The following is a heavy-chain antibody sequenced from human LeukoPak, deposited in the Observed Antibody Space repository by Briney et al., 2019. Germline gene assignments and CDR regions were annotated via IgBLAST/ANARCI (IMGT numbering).Heavy chain of an antibody. V-gene: IGHV4-34*01. D-gene: IGHD3-10*01. Sequence: SETLSLTCAVYGGSFSGYYWSWIRQPPGKGLEWIGEINYSGSINYNPSLKSRVTISVDTSKNQFSLKLSSVTAADTAVYYCARGYITMVRGATPFRYYMDVWGKGTTVTVSS. CDR3: ARGYITMVRGATPFRYYMDV. CDR1: GGSFSGYY. J-gene: IGHJ6*03. CDR2: INYSGSI.